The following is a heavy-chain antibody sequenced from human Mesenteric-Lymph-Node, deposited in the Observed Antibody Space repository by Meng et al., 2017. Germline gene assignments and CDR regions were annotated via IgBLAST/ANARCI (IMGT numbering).Heavy chain of an antibody. D-gene: IGHD5-12*01. CDR2: ISSSSSYI. V-gene: IGHV3-21*01. CDR1: GFTFSSYD. J-gene: IGHJ3*02. Sequence: GGSLRLSCAASGFTFSSYDMHWVRQATGKGLEWVSSISSSSSYIYYADSVKGRFTISRDNAKNSLYLQMNSLRGEDTAVYYCARDFGYRGNDFSDAFDIWGRETVVTVSS. CDR3: ARDFGYRGNDFSDAFDI.